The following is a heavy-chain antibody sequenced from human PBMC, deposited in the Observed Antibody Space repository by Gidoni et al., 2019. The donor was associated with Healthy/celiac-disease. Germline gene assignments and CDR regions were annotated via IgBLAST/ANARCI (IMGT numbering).Heavy chain of an antibody. CDR1: GYSLTNYW. D-gene: IGHD3-3*01. V-gene: IGHV5-51*01. CDR3: ARHLRPGVLEWLSPFDY. Sequence: EVQLVQSGAAVKMPGESLKISCKGSGYSLTNYWIGWVRQMPGKGLEWMGIIYPVDSDTRYSPSFQSQVTISADKSISTAYLQWSSLKASDTAMYYCARHLRPGVLEWLSPFDYWGQGTLVTVSS. J-gene: IGHJ4*02. CDR2: IYPVDSDT.